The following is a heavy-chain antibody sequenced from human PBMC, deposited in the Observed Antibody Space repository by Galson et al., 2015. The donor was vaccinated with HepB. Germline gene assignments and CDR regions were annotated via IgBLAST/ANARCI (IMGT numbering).Heavy chain of an antibody. J-gene: IGHJ4*02. V-gene: IGHV3-30-3*01. CDR3: ARSPELYDFWSGYYFDY. CDR2: ISYDGSNQ. CDR1: GFTFSRNA. D-gene: IGHD3-3*01. Sequence: SLRLSCAASGFTFSRNAMHWVRQAPGKGLEWVAVISYDGSNQYYADSVKGRFTISRDNSKNTLFLQMNSLRAEDTAVYYCARSPELYDFWSGYYFDYWGQGTLVTVSS.